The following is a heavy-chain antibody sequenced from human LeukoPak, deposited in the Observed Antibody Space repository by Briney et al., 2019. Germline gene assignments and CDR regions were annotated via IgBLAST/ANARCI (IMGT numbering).Heavy chain of an antibody. J-gene: IGHJ6*02. Sequence: SETLSLTCTVSGVSISSYYWSWIRQPPGKGLEWIGYIYYSGSTNYNPSLKSRVTISVDTSKNQFSLKLSSVTAADTAVYYCARVGGSSFYYYYYGMDVWGQGTTVTVSS. CDR2: IYYSGST. V-gene: IGHV4-59*01. CDR3: ARVGGSSFYYYYYGMDV. D-gene: IGHD2-15*01. CDR1: GVSISSYY.